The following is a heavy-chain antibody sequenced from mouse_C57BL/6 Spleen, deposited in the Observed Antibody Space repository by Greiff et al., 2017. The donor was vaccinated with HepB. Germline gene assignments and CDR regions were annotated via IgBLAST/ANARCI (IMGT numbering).Heavy chain of an antibody. V-gene: IGHV5-17*01. J-gene: IGHJ4*01. CDR3: AKITTVAYYAMDY. CDR1: GFTFSDYG. Sequence: EVKLMESGGGLVKPGGSLKLSCAASGFTFSDYGMHWVRQAPEKGLEWVAYISSGSSTIYYADTVKGRFTISRDNAKNTLFLQMTSLRSEDTAMYYCAKITTVAYYAMDYWGQGTSVTVSS. CDR2: ISSGSSTI. D-gene: IGHD1-1*01.